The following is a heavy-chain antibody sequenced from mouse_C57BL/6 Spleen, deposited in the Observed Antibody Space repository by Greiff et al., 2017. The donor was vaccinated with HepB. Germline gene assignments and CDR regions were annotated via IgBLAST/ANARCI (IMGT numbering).Heavy chain of an antibody. V-gene: IGHV10-1*01. J-gene: IGHJ4*01. CDR1: GFSFNTYA. CDR3: VRRSFIAY. Sequence: EVKVEESGGGLVQPKGSLKLSCAASGFSFNTYAMNWVRQAPGKGLEWVARIRSKSNNYATYYADSVKDRFTISRDDSESMLYLQMNNLKTEDTAMYYCVRRSFIAYWGQGTSVTVSS. D-gene: IGHD1-1*01. CDR2: IRSKSNNYAT.